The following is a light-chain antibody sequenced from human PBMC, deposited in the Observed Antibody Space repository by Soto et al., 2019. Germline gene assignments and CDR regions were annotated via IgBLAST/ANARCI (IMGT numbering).Light chain of an antibody. V-gene: IGKV1-5*03. J-gene: IGKJ1*01. CDR1: QTISSW. CDR3: QHYNSYSEA. Sequence: DIQMTQAPSTLSGSVGDRVTITWRASQTISSWFACYQQKPEKAPKLLIYTASTLKSGVPSRFSGSGSGTEFTLTISSLQPDDFATYYCQHYNSYSEAFGQGTKVDIK. CDR2: TAS.